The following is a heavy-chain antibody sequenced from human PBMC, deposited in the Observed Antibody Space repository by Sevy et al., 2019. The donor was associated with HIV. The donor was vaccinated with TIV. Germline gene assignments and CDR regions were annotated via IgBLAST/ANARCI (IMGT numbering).Heavy chain of an antibody. J-gene: IGHJ4*02. CDR2: ISGSGGSP. V-gene: IGHV3-23*01. D-gene: IGHD1-26*01. Sequence: GGSLRLSCAASGFTFSSYAMSWVRQAPGKGLEWVSAISGSGGSPYYADSVKGRFTISRDNSKNTLYLQMNSLRAEDTAVYYCAKDPGVVGATTFADYWGQGTLVTVSS. CDR1: GFTFSSYA. CDR3: AKDPGVVGATTFADY.